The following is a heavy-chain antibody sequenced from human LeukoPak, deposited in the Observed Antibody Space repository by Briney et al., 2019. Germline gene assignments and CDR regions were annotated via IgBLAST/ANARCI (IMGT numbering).Heavy chain of an antibody. V-gene: IGHV3-30*18. CDR3: ANSMLAAGGWKNWFDP. Sequence: GGSLRLSCAASGFTFSSYAMRWVRQAPGKGLEWVALISYDGSNKYFADSVKGRFTVSRDNSKNTLFLQMNSLRAEDTAVYYCANSMLAAGGWKNWFDPWGQGTLVTVSS. D-gene: IGHD6-13*01. J-gene: IGHJ5*02. CDR1: GFTFSSYA. CDR2: ISYDGSNK.